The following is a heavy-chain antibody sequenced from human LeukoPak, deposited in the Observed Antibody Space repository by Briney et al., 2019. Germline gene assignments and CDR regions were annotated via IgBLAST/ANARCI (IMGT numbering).Heavy chain of an antibody. J-gene: IGHJ4*02. CDR2: ISGSGGST. CDR1: GFTFSSYA. V-gene: IGHV3-23*01. CDR3: AKDPLGFSSSWYLDY. Sequence: GGSLRLSCAASGFTFSSYAMSWVRQAPGKGLEWVSAISGSGGSTYYADSVKGRFTISRDNSKNTLYLQMNSLRAEDTAVYYCAKDPLGFSSSWYLDYWGQGTLVTVSS. D-gene: IGHD6-13*01.